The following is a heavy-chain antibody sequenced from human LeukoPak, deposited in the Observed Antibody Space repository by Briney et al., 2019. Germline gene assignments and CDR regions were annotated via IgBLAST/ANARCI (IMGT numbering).Heavy chain of an antibody. CDR1: GGSFSGYY. CDR2: INHSGST. J-gene: IGHJ4*02. V-gene: IGHV4-34*01. Sequence: SETLSLTCAVYGGSFSGYYWSWIRQPPGKGLEWIEEINHSGSTNYNPSLKSRVTISVDTSKNQFSLKLSSVTAADTAVYYCARCPQPVRVYYFDYWGQGTLVTVSS. CDR3: ARCPQPVRVYYFDY. D-gene: IGHD2-2*01.